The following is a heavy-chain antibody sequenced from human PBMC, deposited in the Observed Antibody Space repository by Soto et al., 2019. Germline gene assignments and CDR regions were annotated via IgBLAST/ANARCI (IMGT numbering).Heavy chain of an antibody. D-gene: IGHD6-6*01. Sequence: PGESLKISCKGSGYSFTSFWITWVRQMPGKGLEWMGKIDPSDSYTTYSPSLQGHVTISADKSISTAYLQWSSLKASDTAIYYCARQEGSSSDFYYYGMDVWGPGTTVTVSS. CDR3: ARQEGSSSDFYYYGMDV. V-gene: IGHV5-10-1*01. J-gene: IGHJ6*02. CDR2: IDPSDSYT. CDR1: GYSFTSFW.